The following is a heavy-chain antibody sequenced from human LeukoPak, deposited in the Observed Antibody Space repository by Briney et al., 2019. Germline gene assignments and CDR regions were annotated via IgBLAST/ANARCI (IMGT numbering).Heavy chain of an antibody. D-gene: IGHD2-15*01. J-gene: IGHJ4*02. CDR2: IKEDGSET. CDR3: ARDVVAGSIFDY. CDR1: GFIFKKYW. V-gene: IGHV3-7*01. Sequence: PGGSLRLSCAASGFIFKKYWMNWVRQVPGKGLECLANIKEDGSETYYADSVKGRFTISRDNPKNSLYLQMNSLRAEDTAVYYCARDVVAGSIFDYWGQGTLVTVSS.